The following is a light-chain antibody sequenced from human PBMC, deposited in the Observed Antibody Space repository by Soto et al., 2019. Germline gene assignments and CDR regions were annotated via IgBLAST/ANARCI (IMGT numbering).Light chain of an antibody. V-gene: IGKV1-39*01. CDR3: QQSYSTLGLT. Sequence: DIQMTQSPSSLSASVGDRVTITCRASQSISSYLNWYQQKPGKAPKLLIYAASSLQSGVPSRFSGSGSGTDFTPTTSSRQPEEFSTYYCQQSYSTLGLTFGGGTKVEIK. J-gene: IGKJ4*01. CDR1: QSISSY. CDR2: AAS.